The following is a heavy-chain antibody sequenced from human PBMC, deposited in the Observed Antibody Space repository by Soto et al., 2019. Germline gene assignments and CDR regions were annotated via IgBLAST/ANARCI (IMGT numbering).Heavy chain of an antibody. Sequence: PGGSLRLSCAASGFTVSSNYMSWVRQAPGKGLEWVSVIYSGGSTYYADSVKGRFTISRDNSKNTLYLQMNSLRAEDTAVYYCARDGNRRDGYNYAFDIWGQGTMVTVSS. J-gene: IGHJ3*02. CDR1: GFTVSSNY. CDR3: ARDGNRRDGYNYAFDI. V-gene: IGHV3-66*01. CDR2: IYSGGST. D-gene: IGHD5-12*01.